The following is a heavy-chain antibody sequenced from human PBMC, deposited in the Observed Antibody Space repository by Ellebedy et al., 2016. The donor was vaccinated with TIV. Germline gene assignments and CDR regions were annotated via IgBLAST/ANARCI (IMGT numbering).Heavy chain of an antibody. Sequence: GSLRLSXTVSGGSVSSGSFYWNWIRQTPGKGLEWIGYMYYSGTTNYNPSLESRVTISRDTSKNQFSLKLNSVTAADAAVYFCARAADSPDDFFYRGLDVWGQGTTVTVSS. CDR1: GGSVSSGSFY. CDR3: ARAADSPDDFFYRGLDV. CDR2: MYYSGTT. D-gene: IGHD2-21*01. J-gene: IGHJ6*02. V-gene: IGHV4-61*01.